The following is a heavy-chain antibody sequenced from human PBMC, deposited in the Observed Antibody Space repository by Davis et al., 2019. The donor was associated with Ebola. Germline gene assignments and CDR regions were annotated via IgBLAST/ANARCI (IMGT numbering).Heavy chain of an antibody. J-gene: IGHJ6*02. CDR1: GGSFSNSY. CDR2: INPTIRT. D-gene: IGHD3-10*01. CDR3: ARNPYYFAPYGLDV. Sequence: MPSETLSLTCGVDGGSFSNSYWNWVRQPPGKGLEWIGEINPTIRTTYNPSLKSRVTISVDTSKNQLSLMLTSVTAADTAVYYCARNPYYFAPYGLDVWGQGTTVIVSS. V-gene: IGHV4-34*01.